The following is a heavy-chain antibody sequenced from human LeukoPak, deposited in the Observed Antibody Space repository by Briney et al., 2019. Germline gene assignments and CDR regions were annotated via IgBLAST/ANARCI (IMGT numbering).Heavy chain of an antibody. V-gene: IGHV4-59*08. J-gene: IGHJ4*02. D-gene: IGHD5-24*01. Sequence: SETLSLTCNVSGGSIGSYYWSWIRQPPGKGLEWIGYIYYSGSTNHNPSLKSRVTISVDTSKNQLSLRLSSVTAADTAVYYCARRDGYNLDYWGQGTLVTVSS. CDR1: GGSIGSYY. CDR3: ARRDGYNLDY. CDR2: IYYSGST.